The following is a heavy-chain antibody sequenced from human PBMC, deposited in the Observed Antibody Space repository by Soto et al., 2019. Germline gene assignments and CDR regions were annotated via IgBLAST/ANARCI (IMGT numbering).Heavy chain of an antibody. J-gene: IGHJ5*02. CDR2: IYWDDRN. CDR1: GFSLSTSGVG. CDR3: AHRRGGFGALLS. Sequence: QITLKESGPTLVKPTQTLTLTCTFSGFSLSTSGVGVGWIRQPPGKALEWLALIYWDDRNLYSPSLKSRLTITRDTAKTPLVLTMPTMDPVDTATYYWAHRRGGFGALLSWGQGTLVTVSS. V-gene: IGHV2-5*02. D-gene: IGHD3-10*01.